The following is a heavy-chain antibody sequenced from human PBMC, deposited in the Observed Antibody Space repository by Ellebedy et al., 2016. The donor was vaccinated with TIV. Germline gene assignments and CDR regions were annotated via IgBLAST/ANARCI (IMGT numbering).Heavy chain of an antibody. CDR1: GFTFSRYW. CDR2: INDDGTSR. D-gene: IGHD2-2*01. V-gene: IGHV3-74*01. CDR3: ARDLVVPAAIDY. J-gene: IGHJ4*02. Sequence: GESLKISCAASGFTFSRYWMHWVRQAPGKGLVWVSRINDDGTSRGYADSVKGRFTISRDNAENTVYLQMDSPRAEDTAVYYCARDLVVPAAIDYWGQGTLVSVSS.